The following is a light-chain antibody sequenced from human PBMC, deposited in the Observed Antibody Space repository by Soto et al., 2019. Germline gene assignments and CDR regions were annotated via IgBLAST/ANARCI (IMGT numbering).Light chain of an antibody. CDR2: EVS. J-gene: IGLJ2*01. CDR3: SSYTSNNTRV. CDR1: SSDVGGYNY. Sequence: QSVLTQPASVSGSPGQSITISCTGTSSDVGGYNYVSWYQQHPGKAPKLMIYEVSNRPSGVSNRFSGSKSGNTASLTISGLQAEDEAYYYCSSYTSNNTRVFGGGTKLTVL. V-gene: IGLV2-14*01.